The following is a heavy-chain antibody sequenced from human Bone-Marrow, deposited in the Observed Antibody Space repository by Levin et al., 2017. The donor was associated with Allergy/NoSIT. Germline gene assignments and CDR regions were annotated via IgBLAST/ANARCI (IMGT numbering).Heavy chain of an antibody. Sequence: PSETLSLTCTVSPGYVSSSGYYWGWIRQPPGKGLEWIGSLHYSGSTYYNPSLKSRITISVDTSKNQFSLKLSSVTAADTAVYYCARHLLRLGENLDSWGQGTLVTVSS. CDR1: PGYVSSSGYY. CDR3: ARHLLRLGENLDS. J-gene: IGHJ4*02. D-gene: IGHD4-17*01. V-gene: IGHV4-39*01. CDR2: LHYSGST.